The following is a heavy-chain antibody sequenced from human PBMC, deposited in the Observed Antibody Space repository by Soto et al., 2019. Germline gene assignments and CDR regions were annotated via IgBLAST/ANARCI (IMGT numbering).Heavy chain of an antibody. CDR3: AKTEQGYCSSTSCYGGWFDP. CDR2: IYYSGST. J-gene: IGHJ5*02. V-gene: IGHV4-59*01. Sequence: SETLSLTCTVSGGSISSYYWSWIRQPPGKGLEWIGYIYYSGSTNYNPSLKSRVTISVDTSKNQFSLKLSSVTAADTAVYYCAKTEQGYCSSTSCYGGWFDPWGQGTLVTVSS. D-gene: IGHD2-2*01. CDR1: GGSISSYY.